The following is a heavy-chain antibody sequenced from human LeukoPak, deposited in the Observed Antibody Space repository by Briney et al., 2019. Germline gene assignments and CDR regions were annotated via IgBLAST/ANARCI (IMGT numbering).Heavy chain of an antibody. CDR1: GYTFTSYG. Sequence: ASVKVSCKASGYTFTSYGISWVRQAPGQGLEWMGWTSAYNGNTNYAQKLQGRVTMTTDTSTSTAYMELRSLRSDDTAVYYCARDGIYDILTGGYYYYGMDVWGKGTTVTVSS. J-gene: IGHJ6*04. D-gene: IGHD3-9*01. CDR2: TSAYNGNT. V-gene: IGHV1-18*04. CDR3: ARDGIYDILTGGYYYYGMDV.